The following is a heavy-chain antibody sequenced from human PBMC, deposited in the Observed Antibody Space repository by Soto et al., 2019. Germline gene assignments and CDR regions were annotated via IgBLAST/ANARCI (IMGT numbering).Heavy chain of an antibody. J-gene: IGHJ2*01. Sequence: GKGLEWVSYISSSGSTIYYADSVKGRFTISRDNAKNSLYLQMNSLRAEDTAFYYQAKDGIRRYLPVSAFLRHRSSDL. V-gene: IGHV3-11*04. CDR2: ISSSGSTI. CDR3: AKDGIRRYLPVSAFLRHRSSDL. D-gene: IGHD3-16*02.